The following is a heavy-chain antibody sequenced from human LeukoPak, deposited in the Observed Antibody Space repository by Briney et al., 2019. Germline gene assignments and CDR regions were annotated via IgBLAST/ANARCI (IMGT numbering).Heavy chain of an antibody. CDR2: ISGDGGST. Sequence: GGSLRLSCAASGFTFDDYAMHRVRQAPGKGLEWVSLISGDGGSTYYADSVKGRFTISRDNSKNSLYLQMNSLRTEDTALCYCAKDTLGGYYDSSGATDYWGQGTLVTVSS. CDR1: GFTFDDYA. V-gene: IGHV3-43*02. CDR3: AKDTLGGYYDSSGATDY. D-gene: IGHD3-22*01. J-gene: IGHJ4*02.